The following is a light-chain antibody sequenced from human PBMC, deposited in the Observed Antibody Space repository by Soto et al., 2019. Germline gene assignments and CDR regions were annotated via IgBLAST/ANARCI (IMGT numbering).Light chain of an antibody. CDR1: QVIYNN. CDR2: GAS. J-gene: IGKJ3*01. CDR3: QKCNSALT. Sequence: DIQMTQSPSSLSASVGDRLTITCRASQVIYNNLAWYQQKPGKAPKLLIYGASNLQSGVPSRFSGSGSGTEFTLTISSLQPEDVTTYYCQKCNSALTFGPGTKVDIK. V-gene: IGKV1-27*01.